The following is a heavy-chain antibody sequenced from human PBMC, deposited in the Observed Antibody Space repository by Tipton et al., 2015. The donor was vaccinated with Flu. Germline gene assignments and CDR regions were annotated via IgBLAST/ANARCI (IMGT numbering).Heavy chain of an antibody. CDR2: ISGDGGST. CDR3: AKASHSTFIAARPATWYFDP. V-gene: IGHV3-43*02. J-gene: IGHJ2*01. Sequence: SLRLSCAASGFTFDDYAMHWVRQAPGKGLEWVSLISGDGGSTYYADSVKGRFTISRDNSKNSLYLQMNSLRTEDTALYYCAKASHSTFIAARPATWYFDPWGRGTLVTVSS. D-gene: IGHD6-6*01. CDR1: GFTFDDYA.